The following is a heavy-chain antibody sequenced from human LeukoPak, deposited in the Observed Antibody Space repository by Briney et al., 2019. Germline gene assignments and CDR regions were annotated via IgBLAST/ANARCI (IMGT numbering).Heavy chain of an antibody. CDR2: IIPIFGTA. J-gene: IGHJ6*02. D-gene: IGHD6-19*01. CDR1: GGTFSSYV. V-gene: IGHV1-69*13. Sequence: SVKVSCKASGGTFSSYVISWVRQAPGLGLEWMGGIIPIFGTANYAQNFQGRVTITADESTSTVFMGLSSLRSEDTAVYYCASPNIAVAGTHYGMDVWGQGTTVTVSS. CDR3: ASPNIAVAGTHYGMDV.